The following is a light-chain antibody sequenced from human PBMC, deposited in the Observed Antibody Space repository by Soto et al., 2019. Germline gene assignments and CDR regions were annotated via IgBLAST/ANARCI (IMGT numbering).Light chain of an antibody. Sequence: QSVLTQPASVSGSPGQSITISCTGSISDFGTYNYVSWYQQHSGKAPRLIISDVSDRPSGVSNRFSGSKSGNSASLTISGLQPEDEAHYYCSSYTHPGTLYVFGTGTKVTVL. V-gene: IGLV2-14*03. CDR3: SSYTHPGTLYV. J-gene: IGLJ1*01. CDR2: DVS. CDR1: ISDFGTYNY.